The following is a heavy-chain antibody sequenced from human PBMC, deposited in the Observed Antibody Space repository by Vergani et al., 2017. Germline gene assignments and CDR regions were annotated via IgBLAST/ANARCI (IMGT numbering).Heavy chain of an antibody. CDR1: GFTFSSYA. Sequence: VQLVESGGGLVKPGGSLRLSCAASGFTFSSYAMSWVRQAPGKGLEWVGRIKSKTDGGTTDYAAPVKGRFTISRDDSKNTLYLQMNSLKTEDTAVYYCTTWGEKEAFDIWGQGTMVTVSS. D-gene: IGHD3-16*01. CDR2: IKSKTDGGTT. J-gene: IGHJ3*02. CDR3: TTWGEKEAFDI. V-gene: IGHV3-15*01.